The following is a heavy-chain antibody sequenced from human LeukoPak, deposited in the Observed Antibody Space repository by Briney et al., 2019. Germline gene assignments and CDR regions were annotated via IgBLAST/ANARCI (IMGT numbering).Heavy chain of an antibody. J-gene: IGHJ5*01. D-gene: IGHD1-1*01. CDR1: GDTSTRHI. CDR3: TRGPHMQTTAWGWFDS. Sequence: SVKVSCRASGDTSTRHILNWVRQAPGQGPEWMGRIIPILRTAKYAQKFQGRVTITADQSTNTAYMELNSLTSADTAVYYCTRGPHMQTTAWGWFDSWGQGTLITVSS. V-gene: IGHV1-69*08. CDR2: IIPILRTA.